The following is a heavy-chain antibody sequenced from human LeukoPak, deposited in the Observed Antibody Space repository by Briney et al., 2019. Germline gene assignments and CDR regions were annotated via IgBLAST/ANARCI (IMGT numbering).Heavy chain of an antibody. CDR1: GGSFRAYF. J-gene: IGHJ4*02. V-gene: IGHV4-34*01. CDR3: ARGAGTGFHY. D-gene: IGHD6-19*01. Sequence: PSETLSLTCAVHGGSFRAYFWSWVRQSPGKGLEWIGEINHSGDTNYNPSLKNRVTISSDTSKDQFSLKLSSVTAADTAVYYCARGAGTGFHYWGQGTLVTVSS. CDR2: INHSGDT.